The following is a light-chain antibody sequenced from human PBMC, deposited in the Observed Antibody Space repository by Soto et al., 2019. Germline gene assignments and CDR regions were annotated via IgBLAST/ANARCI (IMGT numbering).Light chain of an antibody. CDR2: EVS. Sequence: QSVLTQPASVSGSPGQSITISCTGTSSDVGGYNYVSWYQQHPGKAPKLMIYEVSNRPSGVSFRFSGSKSGNTASLTISGLQAEDEADYYCSSYTSRTTYVVGTGTKLTVL. CDR1: SSDVGGYNY. CDR3: SSYTSRTTYV. V-gene: IGLV2-14*01. J-gene: IGLJ1*01.